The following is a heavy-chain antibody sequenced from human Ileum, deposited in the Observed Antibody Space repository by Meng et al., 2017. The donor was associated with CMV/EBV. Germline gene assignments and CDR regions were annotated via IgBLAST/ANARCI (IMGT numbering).Heavy chain of an antibody. D-gene: IGHD3-10*01. CDR1: GFTFSNYA. Sequence: GGSLRLSCAASGFTFSNYAMSWVRQAPGKGLEWVSVIYSGGSSTYSADSVKGRFTISRDNSKTTLYLQMNSLRAEDTAVYYCAKGGSGSGSYGGNEDWGQGTLVTVSS. CDR2: IYSGGSST. CDR3: AKGGSGSGSYGGNED. V-gene: IGHV3-23*03. J-gene: IGHJ4*02.